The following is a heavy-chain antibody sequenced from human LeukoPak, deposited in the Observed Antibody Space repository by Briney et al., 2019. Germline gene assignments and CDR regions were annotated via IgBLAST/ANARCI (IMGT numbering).Heavy chain of an antibody. J-gene: IGHJ4*02. V-gene: IGHV3-9*01. Sequence: GGSLRLSCAASGFTFDDYAMHWVRQAPGKGLEWVSGISWNSGSIGYADSVKGRFTISRDNAKSSLYLQMNSLRAEDTALYYCAKVIAAAGTKWAFDYWGQGTLVTVSS. CDR3: AKVIAAAGTKWAFDY. CDR1: GFTFDDYA. D-gene: IGHD6-13*01. CDR2: ISWNSGSI.